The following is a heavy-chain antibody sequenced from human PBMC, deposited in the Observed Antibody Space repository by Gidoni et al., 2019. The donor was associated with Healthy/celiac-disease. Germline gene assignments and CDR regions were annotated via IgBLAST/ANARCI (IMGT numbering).Heavy chain of an antibody. Sequence: EVHILESGGGLVQPGGSLRLSWAATGLTFSNYAMSVVRQAPGKGLAWISGISNSGDSTYSAASVKGRFTISIDNFKNMQYLEMNTLRADDTAIYYCAKDRALEGSYFDYWGQGTLVTVSS. CDR2: ISNSGDST. CDR1: GLTFSNYA. J-gene: IGHJ4*02. CDR3: AKDRALEGSYFDY. V-gene: IGHV3-23*01.